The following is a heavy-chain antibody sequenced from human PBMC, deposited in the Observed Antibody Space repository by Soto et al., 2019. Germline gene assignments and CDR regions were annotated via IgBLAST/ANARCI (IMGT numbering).Heavy chain of an antibody. V-gene: IGHV1-69*01. CDR1: GGTFSSHV. D-gene: IGHD3-10*01. Sequence: QVQLVQSGAEVKKPGSSVKVSCKASGGTFSSHVFNWVRKAPGQGLEWLGGIMPIIGTANYAQKFQGRVTITADESTSTAYMELSSLRSEYTAVYYCARDLEFRDGNISHLDYWGQGALVTVSS. CDR3: ARDLEFRDGNISHLDY. J-gene: IGHJ4*02. CDR2: IMPIIGTA.